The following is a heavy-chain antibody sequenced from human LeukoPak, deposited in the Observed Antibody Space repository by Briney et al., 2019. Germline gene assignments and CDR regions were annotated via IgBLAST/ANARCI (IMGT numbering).Heavy chain of an antibody. CDR3: ARHRAYSSSSPFDY. CDR1: GGSITNTNY. CDR2: VNLQGST. V-gene: IGHV4-4*02. J-gene: IGHJ4*02. Sequence: SETLSLTCGVSGGSITNTNYWTWVRQPPGKGLEWIGEVNLQGSTNYNPSLMGRVAIAVDTSENHISLQLTSVTAADTAVYYCARHRAYSSSSPFDYWGQGTLVTVSS. D-gene: IGHD6-6*01.